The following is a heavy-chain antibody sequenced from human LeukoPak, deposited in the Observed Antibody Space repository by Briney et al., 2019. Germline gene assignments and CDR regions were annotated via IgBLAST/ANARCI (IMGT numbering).Heavy chain of an antibody. CDR1: GFTFDDYA. D-gene: IGHD6-13*01. Sequence: GRSLRLSCAASGFTFDDYAMHWVRQAPGKGLEWVSGISWNSGSIGYADSVEGRFTISRDNAKNSLYLQMNSLRAEDTALYYCAKDGAAAAPYYYYYMDVWGKGTTVTVSS. CDR2: ISWNSGSI. J-gene: IGHJ6*03. V-gene: IGHV3-9*01. CDR3: AKDGAAAAPYYYYYMDV.